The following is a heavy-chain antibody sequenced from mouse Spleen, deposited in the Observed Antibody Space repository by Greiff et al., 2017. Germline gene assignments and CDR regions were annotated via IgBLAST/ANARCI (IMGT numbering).Heavy chain of an antibody. J-gene: IGHJ2*01. CDR1: GYTFTDYE. V-gene: IGHV1-15*01. CDR2: IDPETGGT. Sequence: QVQLKESGAELVRPGASVTLSCKASGYTFTDYEMHWVKQTPVHGLAWIGAIDPETGGTAYNQKFKGKAILTADKSSSTAYMELRSLTSEDSAVYYCTPYYGSSYGYWGQGTTLTVSS. D-gene: IGHD1-1*01. CDR3: TPYYGSSYGY.